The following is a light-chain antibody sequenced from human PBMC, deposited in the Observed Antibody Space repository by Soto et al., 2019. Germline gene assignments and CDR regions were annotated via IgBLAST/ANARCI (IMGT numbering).Light chain of an antibody. Sequence: DIQMTQSPSSLSASLGDRVTITCRASQGISNYLAWYQQKPGKVPKLLIYAASTLHSGVPSRFSGSGSGTDFTLTISSLHTEDVATYYCQNYFSTPRTLGQGTKVDIK. CDR1: QGISNY. CDR2: AAS. J-gene: IGKJ1*01. CDR3: QNYFSTPRT. V-gene: IGKV1-27*01.